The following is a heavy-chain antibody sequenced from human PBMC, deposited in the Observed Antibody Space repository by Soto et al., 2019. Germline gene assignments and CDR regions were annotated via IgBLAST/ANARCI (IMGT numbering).Heavy chain of an antibody. J-gene: IGHJ5*02. D-gene: IGHD3-22*01. CDR2: IYYSGST. V-gene: IGHV4-59*01. Sequence: ASETLSLTCTVSGGSISSYYWSWIRQAPGKGLEWIGFIYYSGSTNYNPSLKSRVTLSVDTSKNQFSLKLTSVTAADTAVYYCARGGITMRKPWGQGTLVTVSS. CDR1: GGSISSYY. CDR3: ARGGITMRKP.